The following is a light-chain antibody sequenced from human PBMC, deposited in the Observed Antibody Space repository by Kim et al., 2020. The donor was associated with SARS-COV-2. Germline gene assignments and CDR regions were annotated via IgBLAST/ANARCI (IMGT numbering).Light chain of an antibody. V-gene: IGKV1-5*01. J-gene: IGKJ1*01. Sequence: ASVGDRVTITCRASQSISSWLAWYQQKPGKAPKLLIYDASSLESGVPSKFSGSGSGTEFTLTISSLQPDDFATYYCQQYNSYPWTFGQGTKVDIK. CDR3: QQYNSYPWT. CDR2: DAS. CDR1: QSISSW.